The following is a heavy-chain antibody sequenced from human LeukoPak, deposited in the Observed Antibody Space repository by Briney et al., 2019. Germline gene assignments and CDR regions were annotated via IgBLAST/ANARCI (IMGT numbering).Heavy chain of an antibody. CDR2: ISGSGGST. J-gene: IGHJ4*02. V-gene: IGHV3-23*01. CDR1: GFTFSSYA. Sequence: GGSLRLSCAASGFTFSSYAMSWVRQAPGKGLEWVSAISGSGGSTYYADSVKGRFTISRDNSKNTLYLQMNSLRAKDTAVYYCAKNSWQQLGRFDYWGQGTLVTVSS. D-gene: IGHD6-13*01. CDR3: AKNSWQQLGRFDY.